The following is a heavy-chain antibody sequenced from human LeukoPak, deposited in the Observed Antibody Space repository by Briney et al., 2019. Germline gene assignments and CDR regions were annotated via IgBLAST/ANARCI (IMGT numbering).Heavy chain of an antibody. D-gene: IGHD6-19*01. J-gene: IGHJ3*02. V-gene: IGHV3-30*02. Sequence: GGSLRLSCAASGFTFSSYGMHWVRQAPGKGLEWVAFIRDAGSNKYYADSVKGRFTISRDNSKNTLYLQMNSLRAEDTAVYYCAKAPEEWLARGGLGAFDIWGQGAMVTVSS. CDR3: AKAPEEWLARGGLGAFDI. CDR1: GFTFSSYG. CDR2: IRDAGSNK.